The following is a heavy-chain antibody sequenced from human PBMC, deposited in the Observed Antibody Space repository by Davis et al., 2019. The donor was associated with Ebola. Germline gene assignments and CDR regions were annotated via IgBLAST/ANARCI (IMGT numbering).Heavy chain of an antibody. V-gene: IGHV3-23*01. Sequence: GESLKISCAASGFTFSVHTMSWVRQAPGKGLEWVSSISDSDGGTFYPDSVKGRFTISRDNAKNTVYLQMNSLRVEDTAVYYCARSGLSFGVVKYHYGMDVWGKGTTVTVSS. CDR1: GFTFSVHT. CDR2: ISDSDGGT. CDR3: ARSGLSFGVVKYHYGMDV. D-gene: IGHD3-3*01. J-gene: IGHJ6*04.